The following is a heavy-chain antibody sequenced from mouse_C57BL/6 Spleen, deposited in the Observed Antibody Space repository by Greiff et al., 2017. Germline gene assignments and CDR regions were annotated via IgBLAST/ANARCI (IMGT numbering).Heavy chain of an antibody. Sequence: EVQLQQSGPELVKPGASVKISCKASGYSFTDYNMNWVKQSNGKSLEWIGVINPNYGSTSYNQKFKGKATLTVDKSSTTAYMQLNSLTSEDSAVYYCANHYGLYYAMDYWGQGTSVTVSS. D-gene: IGHD1-1*02. CDR1: GYSFTDYN. V-gene: IGHV1-39*01. CDR2: INPNYGST. J-gene: IGHJ4*01. CDR3: ANHYGLYYAMDY.